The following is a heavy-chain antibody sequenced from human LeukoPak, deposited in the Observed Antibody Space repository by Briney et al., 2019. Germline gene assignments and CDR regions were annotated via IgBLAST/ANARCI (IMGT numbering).Heavy chain of an antibody. CDR2: IRYDGSNK. CDR1: GFTFSSYG. Sequence: PGGSLRLSCAASGFTFSSYGMHWVRQAPGKGLEWVAFIRYDGSNKYYADSVKGRFIISRDNSKNTLYLQMNNLRAEDTAVYYCAKDPCSGGSCYSFDYWGQGTLVTVSS. J-gene: IGHJ4*02. CDR3: AKDPCSGGSCYSFDY. V-gene: IGHV3-30*02. D-gene: IGHD2-15*01.